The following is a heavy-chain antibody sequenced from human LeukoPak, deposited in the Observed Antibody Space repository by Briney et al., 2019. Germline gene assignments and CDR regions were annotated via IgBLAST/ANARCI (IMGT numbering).Heavy chain of an antibody. CDR2: INPSGGST. Sequence: ASVKVSCTAAGYSFTVYYMHMVRQAPGQGLEWMGIINPSGGSTSYAQKFQGRVTMTRDTSTSTVYMELSSLRSEDTAVYYCARDSGSGYSPDYSGQGTLVTVSS. J-gene: IGHJ4*02. CDR3: ARDSGSGYSPDY. CDR1: GYSFTVYY. D-gene: IGHD3-22*01. V-gene: IGHV1-46*01.